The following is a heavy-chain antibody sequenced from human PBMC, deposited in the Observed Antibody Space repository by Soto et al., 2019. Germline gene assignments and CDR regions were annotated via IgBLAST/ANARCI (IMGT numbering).Heavy chain of an antibody. J-gene: IGHJ6*03. Sequence: EVQLAESGGGLAQPGGSLRLSCAASGFTLSGYAMDWVRQAPGKGLEYVSGISSNGVGTYYANYVQGRFTISRDNSKNTGYLQMGSLRPEDMAVYYCARRARPDFYYMDVWGKGTTVTVSS. CDR2: ISSNGVGT. V-gene: IGHV3-64*01. D-gene: IGHD6-6*01. CDR1: GFTLSGYA. CDR3: ARRARPDFYYMDV.